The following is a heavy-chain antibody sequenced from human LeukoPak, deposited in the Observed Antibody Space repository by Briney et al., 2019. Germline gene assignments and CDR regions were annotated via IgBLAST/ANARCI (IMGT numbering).Heavy chain of an antibody. V-gene: IGHV1-18*01. CDR1: GYRFTSYG. CDR3: ARGEFCGGGTCYSIMTGFAP. Sequence: VASVKVSCKASGYRFTSYGITWVRQAPGQGLEWMGWISAYNGNTNYAQKLQGRVTLTTDTSTSTAYMELRSLRSDDTAVYYCARGEFCGGGTCYSIMTGFAPWGQETLVTVSS. D-gene: IGHD2-15*01. J-gene: IGHJ5*02. CDR2: ISAYNGNT.